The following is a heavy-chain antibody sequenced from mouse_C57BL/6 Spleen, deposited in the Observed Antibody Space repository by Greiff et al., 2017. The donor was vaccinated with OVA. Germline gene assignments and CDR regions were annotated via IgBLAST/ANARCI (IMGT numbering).Heavy chain of an antibody. Sequence: EVQVVESGGGLVKPGGSLKLSCAASGFTFSSYAMSWVRQTPEKRLEWVATISDGGSYTYYPDNVKGRFTISRDNAKNNLYLQMSHLKSEDTAMYYCARAYYDYGNYYAMDYWGQGTSVTVSS. V-gene: IGHV5-4*01. CDR3: ARAYYDYGNYYAMDY. D-gene: IGHD2-4*01. CDR1: GFTFSSYA. CDR2: ISDGGSYT. J-gene: IGHJ4*01.